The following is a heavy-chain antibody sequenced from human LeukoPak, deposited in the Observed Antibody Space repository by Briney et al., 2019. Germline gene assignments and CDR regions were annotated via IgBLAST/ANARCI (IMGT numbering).Heavy chain of an antibody. CDR2: IYYSGST. CDR3: ATHSSGYDSGNDAFDI. J-gene: IGHJ3*02. CDR1: GFTFSSYS. Sequence: LRLSCAASGFTFSSYSMNWVRQAPGKGLEWIGYIYYSGSTYYNPSLKSRVTISVDTSKNRFSLKLSSVTAADTAVYYCATHSSGYDSGNDAFDIWGQGTMVTVSS. D-gene: IGHD3-22*01. V-gene: IGHV4-30-4*08.